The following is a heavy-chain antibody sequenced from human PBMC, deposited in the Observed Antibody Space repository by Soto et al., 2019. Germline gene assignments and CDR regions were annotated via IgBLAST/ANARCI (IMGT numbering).Heavy chain of an antibody. CDR2: IDPSDSYP. D-gene: IGHD2-15*01. CDR3: ARHSGCSGRSCYSVYYFGMDV. Sequence: GESLKISCKGSGYSFTSYWISWVRQMPGKGLEWMGRIDPSDSYPNYSPSFQGHVTISADKSVSTAYLQWSSLKASDTAIYYCARHSGCSGRSCYSVYYFGMDVWGQGTTVTVSS. CDR1: GYSFTSYW. J-gene: IGHJ6*02. V-gene: IGHV5-10-1*01.